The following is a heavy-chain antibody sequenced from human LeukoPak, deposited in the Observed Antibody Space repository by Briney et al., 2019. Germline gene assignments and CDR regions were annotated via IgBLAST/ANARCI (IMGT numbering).Heavy chain of an antibody. D-gene: IGHD3-10*01. CDR2: INPNSGGT. J-gene: IGHJ6*03. V-gene: IGHV1-2*06. Sequence: ASVKVSCKASGYTFTGYYMHWVRQAPGQGLGWMGRINPNSGGTNYAQKFQGRVTMTRDTSISTAYMELSRLRSDDTAVYYCARTMVRGVSLEDMDVWGKGTTVTVSS. CDR1: GYTFTGYY. CDR3: ARTMVRGVSLEDMDV.